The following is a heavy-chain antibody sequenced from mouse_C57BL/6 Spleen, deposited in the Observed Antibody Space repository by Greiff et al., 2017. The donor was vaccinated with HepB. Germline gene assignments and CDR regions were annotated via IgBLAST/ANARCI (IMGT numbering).Heavy chain of an antibody. CDR1: GYAFTNYL. CDR2: INPGSGGT. D-gene: IGHD1-1*01. V-gene: IGHV1-54*01. CDR3: ARSRIYYGSSYEAWFAY. Sequence: VQLKESGAELVRPGTSVKVSCKASGYAFTNYLIEWVKQRPGQGLEWIGVINPGSGGTNYNEKFKGKATLTADKSSSTAYMQLSSLTSEDSAVYFCARSRIYYGSSYEAWFAYWGQGTLVTVSA. J-gene: IGHJ3*01.